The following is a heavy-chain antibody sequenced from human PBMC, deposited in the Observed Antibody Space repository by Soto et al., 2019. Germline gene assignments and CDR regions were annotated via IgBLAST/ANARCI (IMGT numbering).Heavy chain of an antibody. V-gene: IGHV3-33*03. Sequence: GGSLRLSCAASGFDFSDHGMHWVRQAPGEGLAWVTVISYDGTAKYYKESVKGRFTTSRDNSKKTLYLQIDSLRVEDAAVYYCAKDEGRFLRNYFNYGIDVWGLGTTVTVSS. CDR3: AKDEGRFLRNYFNYGIDV. D-gene: IGHD3-3*01. J-gene: IGHJ6*02. CDR2: ISYDGTAK. CDR1: GFDFSDHG.